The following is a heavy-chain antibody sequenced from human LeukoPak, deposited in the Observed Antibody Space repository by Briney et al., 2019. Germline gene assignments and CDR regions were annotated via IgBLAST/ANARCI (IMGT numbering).Heavy chain of an antibody. J-gene: IGHJ4*02. CDR1: GYTFTSYG. Sequence: ASVKVSCKASGYTFTSYGISWVRQAPGQGLEWMGWISAYNGNTNYAQKLQGRVTMTTDTSTSTAYMELRSLRPDDTAVYYCARDRGYCSGGSCDQRFDYWGQGTLVTVSS. CDR2: ISAYNGNT. V-gene: IGHV1-18*01. CDR3: ARDRGYCSGGSCDQRFDY. D-gene: IGHD2-15*01.